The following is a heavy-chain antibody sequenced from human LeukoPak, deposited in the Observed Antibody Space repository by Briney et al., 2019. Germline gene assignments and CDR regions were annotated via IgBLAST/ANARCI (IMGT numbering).Heavy chain of an antibody. CDR1: GYTFTGYY. J-gene: IGHJ4*02. V-gene: IGHV1-2*02. D-gene: IGHD2-15*01. CDR3: ARAIVVVVAATRGAFDY. CDR2: INPNSGGT. Sequence: ASVKVSCKASGYTFTGYYMHWVRQAPGQGLEWMGWINPNSGGTNYAQKFQGRVTMTGDTSISTAYMELSRLRSDDTAVYYCARAIVVVVAATRGAFDYWGQGTLVTVSS.